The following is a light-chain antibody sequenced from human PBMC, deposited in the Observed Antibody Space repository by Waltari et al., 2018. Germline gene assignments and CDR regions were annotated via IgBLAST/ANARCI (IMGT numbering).Light chain of an antibody. Sequence: QSALTQPASVSGSPGQSITISCTGTSSDVGCYNFVSWYQQHPGKAPKLMIYEVSNRPSGVSDRFSGSKSGNTASLTISGLQADDEADYYCSSYAVSSTGVFGTGTKVTVL. V-gene: IGLV2-14*01. J-gene: IGLJ1*01. CDR2: EVS. CDR3: SSYAVSSTGV. CDR1: SSDVGCYNF.